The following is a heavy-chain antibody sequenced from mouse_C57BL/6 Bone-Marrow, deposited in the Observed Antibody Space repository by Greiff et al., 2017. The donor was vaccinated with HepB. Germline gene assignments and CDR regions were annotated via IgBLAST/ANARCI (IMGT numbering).Heavy chain of an antibody. Sequence: DVQLQESGPVLVKPGASVKMSCKASGYTFTDYYMNWVKQSHGKSLEWIGVINPYNGGTSYNQKFKGKATLTVDKSSSTAYMELNSLTSEDSAVYYCARRVFITTVHFDYWGQGTTLTVSS. J-gene: IGHJ2*01. D-gene: IGHD1-1*01. V-gene: IGHV1-19*01. CDR3: ARRVFITTVHFDY. CDR2: INPYNGGT. CDR1: GYTFTDYY.